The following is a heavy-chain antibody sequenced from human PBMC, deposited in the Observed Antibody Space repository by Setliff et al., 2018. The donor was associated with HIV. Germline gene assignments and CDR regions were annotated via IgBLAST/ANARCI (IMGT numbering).Heavy chain of an antibody. CDR3: ARGVRDNSGWSSYYFDY. Sequence: PSETLSLTCAVYGGSFSDYYWTWIRQSPGKGLEWIGEINHRGSTNYNPSLKSRVTVSVDTSKNQFSLKLGSVTAADTAVYYCARGVRDNSGWSSYYFDYWGQGTLVTVSS. J-gene: IGHJ4*02. V-gene: IGHV4-34*01. CDR1: GGSFSDYY. D-gene: IGHD6-19*01. CDR2: INHRGST.